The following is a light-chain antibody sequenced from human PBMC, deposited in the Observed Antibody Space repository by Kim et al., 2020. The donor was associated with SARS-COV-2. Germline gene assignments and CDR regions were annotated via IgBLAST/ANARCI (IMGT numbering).Light chain of an antibody. J-gene: IGLJ2*01. Sequence: SSELTQDPAVSVALGQTVRITCQGDSLRSYYASWYQQKPGQAPVLVIYGKNNRPSGIPDRFSGSSSGNTASLTNTGAQAEDEADYYCNSRDSSGNRVFGGGTKLTVL. CDR1: SLRSYY. CDR3: NSRDSSGNRV. V-gene: IGLV3-19*01. CDR2: GKN.